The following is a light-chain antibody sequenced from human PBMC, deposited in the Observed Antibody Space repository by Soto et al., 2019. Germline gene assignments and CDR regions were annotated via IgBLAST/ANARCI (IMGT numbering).Light chain of an antibody. V-gene: IGKV3-20*01. CDR1: QSVSSSY. Sequence: EIVLTQSPGTLSLSPGERATLSCRASQSVSSSYSAWYQQKPGQAPRLLIYGASSRATGIPDRFSGSGSGTDFPLTISRLEPEDFAVYYCQQYGSSPWTFGQGTKVEIK. J-gene: IGKJ1*01. CDR3: QQYGSSPWT. CDR2: GAS.